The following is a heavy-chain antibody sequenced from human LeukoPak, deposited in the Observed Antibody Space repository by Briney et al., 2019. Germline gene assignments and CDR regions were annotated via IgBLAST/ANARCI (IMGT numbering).Heavy chain of an antibody. CDR1: GFSLSTSGMR. J-gene: IGHJ4*02. Sequence: SGPALVKPTQTLTLTCTFSGFSLSTSGMRVSWIRQPPGKALEWLARTDWDDDKFYSTSLKTRLTISKDTSKNQVVLTMTNMDPVDTATYYCARTRYCSSTSCNIFDYWGQGTLVTVSS. CDR2: TDWDDDK. CDR3: ARTRYCSSTSCNIFDY. V-gene: IGHV2-70*04. D-gene: IGHD2-2*02.